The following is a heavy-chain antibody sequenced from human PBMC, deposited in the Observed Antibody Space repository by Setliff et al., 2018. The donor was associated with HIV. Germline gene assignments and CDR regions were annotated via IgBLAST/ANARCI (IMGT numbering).Heavy chain of an antibody. J-gene: IGHJ4*02. CDR3: ASAPVVTAQPNHFDF. Sequence: SETLSLTCAVYGGSFSGNYWNWIRQPPGKGLEWIGEINHSGITNYNPSLESRITISVDWSKNQFSLNLTSVTAADTAVYFCASAPVVTAQPNHFDFWGQGMLVTVSS. CDR2: INHSGIT. CDR1: GGSFSGNY. D-gene: IGHD2-21*02. V-gene: IGHV4-34*01.